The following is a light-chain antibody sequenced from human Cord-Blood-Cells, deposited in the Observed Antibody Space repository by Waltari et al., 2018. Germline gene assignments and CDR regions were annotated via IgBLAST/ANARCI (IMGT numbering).Light chain of an antibody. CDR3: SSYTSSSTVV. V-gene: IGLV2-14*01. J-gene: IGLJ2*01. CDR2: DVS. Sequence: QSALTQPASVSGSPGQSIPISCTGTSRDVGGYNYVSWYQQHPGKAPKLMIYDVSNRPSGVSNRFSGSKSGNTAYLTISGLQAEDEADYYCSSYTSSSTVVFGGGTKLTVL. CDR1: SRDVGGYNY.